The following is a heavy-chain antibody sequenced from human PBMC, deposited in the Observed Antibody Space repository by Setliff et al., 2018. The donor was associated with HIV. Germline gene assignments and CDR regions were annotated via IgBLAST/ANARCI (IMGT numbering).Heavy chain of an antibody. V-gene: IGHV4-39*07. Sequence: SETLSLTCTVSGGSISSSSHYWGWIRQPPGKGLEWIGSIYYSGGTYYNPSLKSRVTISVDTSKNQFSLELRSVTAADTALYYCAPRHHRYGFLWGQGTLVTVSS. CDR3: APRHHRYGFL. D-gene: IGHD5-18*01. CDR2: IYYSGGT. CDR1: GGSISSSSHY. J-gene: IGHJ4*02.